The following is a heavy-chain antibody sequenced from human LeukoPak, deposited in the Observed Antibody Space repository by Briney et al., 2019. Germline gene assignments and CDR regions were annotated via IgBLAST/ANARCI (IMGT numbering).Heavy chain of an antibody. Sequence: PGGSLRLSCAASGFTFSNYGMHWVRQAPGKGLEWVAVISYDGSNKYYADSVKGRFTISRDNSKNTLYLQMNSLRAEDTAVYYCAKDGRVRDPLYDMDVWGQGTTVTVSS. CDR3: AKDGRVRDPLYDMDV. J-gene: IGHJ6*02. CDR2: ISYDGSNK. V-gene: IGHV3-30*18. CDR1: GFTFSNYG. D-gene: IGHD3-10*01.